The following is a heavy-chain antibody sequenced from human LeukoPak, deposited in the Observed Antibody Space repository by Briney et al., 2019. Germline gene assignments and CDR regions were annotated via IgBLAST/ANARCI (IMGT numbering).Heavy chain of an antibody. CDR1: GGSISSYY. D-gene: IGHD1-1*01. J-gene: IGHJ4*02. CDR3: ARASHWNQLHYFDY. CDR2: IYYSGST. Sequence: SETLSLTCTVSGGSISSYYWSWIRQPPGKGLEWIGYIYYSGSTNYNPSLKSRVTISVDTSKNQFSLKLSSVTAADAAVYYCARASHWNQLHYFDYWGQGTLVTVSS. V-gene: IGHV4-59*01.